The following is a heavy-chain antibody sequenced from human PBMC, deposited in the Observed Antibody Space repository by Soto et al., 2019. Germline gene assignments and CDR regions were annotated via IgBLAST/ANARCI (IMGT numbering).Heavy chain of an antibody. J-gene: IGHJ4*02. CDR2: ISAHNGNT. V-gene: IGHV1-18*01. CDR3: ARGGLPTVTTRYYFEY. Sequence: ASVKVSCKASGSSFTSSGIRCVRQAPGQGLEWMGWISAHNGNTNYEQKLQGRVTMTRDTSTSTAYMELSRLRSDDTAVYFCARGGLPTVTTRYYFEYWGQGTLVTGS. D-gene: IGHD4-17*01. CDR1: GSSFTSSG.